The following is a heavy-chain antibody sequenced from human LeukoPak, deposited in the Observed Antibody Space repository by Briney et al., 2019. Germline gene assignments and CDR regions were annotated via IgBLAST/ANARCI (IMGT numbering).Heavy chain of an antibody. Sequence: GGSLRLSCAASGFTVSSNYMSWVRQAPGKGLEWVSVIYSGGSTYYADSVKGRFTISRDNSKNTLYLQMNSLRAEDTAVYYCAKRFDRGVYGMDVWGQGTTVTVSS. CDR1: GFTVSSNY. CDR2: IYSGGST. V-gene: IGHV3-53*01. D-gene: IGHD3-10*01. J-gene: IGHJ6*02. CDR3: AKRFDRGVYGMDV.